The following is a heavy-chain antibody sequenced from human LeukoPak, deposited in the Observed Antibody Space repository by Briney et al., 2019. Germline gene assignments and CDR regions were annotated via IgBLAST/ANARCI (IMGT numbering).Heavy chain of an antibody. CDR2: IYSDGST. CDR1: GFTFSSYA. D-gene: IGHD1-26*01. CDR3: ARELREHGVFDI. J-gene: IGHJ3*02. V-gene: IGHV3-53*01. Sequence: GGSLRLSCAASGFTFSSYAMSWVRQAPGKGLEWVSEIYSDGSTYYAASVKGRFSISRDNSKNTVYLQMSSLRAEDTAIYYCARELREHGVFDIWGQGTMVTVSS.